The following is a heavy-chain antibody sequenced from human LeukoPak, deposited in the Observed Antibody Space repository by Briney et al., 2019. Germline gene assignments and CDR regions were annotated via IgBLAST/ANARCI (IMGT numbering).Heavy chain of an antibody. CDR1: GVSIGSYY. Sequence: SETLSLTCTVSGVSIGSYYWSWIRQPPGKGLEWIGYVYYTGSTNYNPSLKSRVTISVDTSKNLFSLKLNSVTAADTAEYYCASSNYGATWEGGFDYWGQGTLVTVSS. V-gene: IGHV4-59*08. J-gene: IGHJ4*02. D-gene: IGHD4/OR15-4a*01. CDR3: ASSNYGATWEGGFDY. CDR2: VYYTGST.